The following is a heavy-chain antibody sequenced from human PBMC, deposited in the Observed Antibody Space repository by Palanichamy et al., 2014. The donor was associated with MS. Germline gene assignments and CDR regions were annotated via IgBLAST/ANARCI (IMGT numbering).Heavy chain of an antibody. CDR1: GFTFSSYS. Sequence: VEVWGRAVVKPGGPVRLSCAASGFTFSSYSMNWVRQAPGKGLEWVSSISSSSSYIYYADSVKGRFTISRDNAKNSLYLQMNSLRAEDTAVYYCARDVGYCSSTSCYGPDAFDIWGQGTMVTVSS. J-gene: IGHJ3*02. D-gene: IGHD2-2*03. CDR3: ARDVGYCSSTSCYGPDAFDI. V-gene: IGHV3-21*01. CDR2: ISSSSSYI.